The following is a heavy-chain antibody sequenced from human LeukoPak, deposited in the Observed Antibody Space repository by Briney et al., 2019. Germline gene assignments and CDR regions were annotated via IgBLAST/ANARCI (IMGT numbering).Heavy chain of an antibody. CDR2: TWYDGSRE. J-gene: IGHJ6*02. CDR1: GFLFSNYG. V-gene: IGHV3-33*01. CDR3: ARDCSGGSCYYYYGMDV. Sequence: GGSLRLSCVASGFLFSNYGMHWVRQAPGKGLEWVAVTWYDGSRENYVDSVKGRFTISRDNSKNTLYLQMNSLRAEDTAVYYCARDCSGGSCYYYYGMDVWGQGTMVTVSS. D-gene: IGHD2-15*01.